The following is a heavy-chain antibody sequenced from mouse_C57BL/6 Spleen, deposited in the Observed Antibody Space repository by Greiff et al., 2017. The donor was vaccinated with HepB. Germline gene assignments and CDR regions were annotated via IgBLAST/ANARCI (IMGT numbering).Heavy chain of an antibody. V-gene: IGHV1-64*01. CDR2: IHPNSGST. Sequence: QVQLQQPGAELVKPGASVKLSCKASGYTFTSYWMHWVKQRPGQGLEWIGMIHPNSGSTNYNEKFKSKATLTVDKSSSTAYMQLSSLTAEDAAVYYCAKERTGTFAYWGQGTLVTVSA. CDR3: AKERTGTFAY. CDR1: GYTFTSYW. J-gene: IGHJ3*01. D-gene: IGHD4-1*01.